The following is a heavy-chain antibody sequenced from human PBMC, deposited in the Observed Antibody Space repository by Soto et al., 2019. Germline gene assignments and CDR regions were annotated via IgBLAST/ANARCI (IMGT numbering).Heavy chain of an antibody. V-gene: IGHV4-39*01. J-gene: IGHJ5*02. D-gene: IGHD6-25*01. Sequence: QLQLQESGPGLVKPSETLSLTCTVSGASISSTSYFWGWIRQPPGKGLEWVGSFYLSASTHYTPSINSRVTISVDTSKNQFSLRLTSLTAADTAVYYCASGNSGAYRAWFDPWGQGTLVTVSS. CDR3: ASGNSGAYRAWFDP. CDR1: GASISSTSYF. CDR2: FYLSAST.